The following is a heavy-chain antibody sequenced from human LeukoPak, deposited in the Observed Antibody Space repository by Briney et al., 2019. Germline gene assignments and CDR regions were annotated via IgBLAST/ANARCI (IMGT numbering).Heavy chain of an antibody. CDR2: IFYSGTT. V-gene: IGHV4-39*01. J-gene: IGHJ3*01. Sequence: PSETLSLTCTVSGGSITTSNYWWGWIRQPPGKGLEWIGSIFYSGTTYYNPSLKSRVTISVDTSKNHFSLKLSSVTAADTAVYYCARQRGVGAWAFDVWGQGTMVTVSS. CDR3: ARQRGVGAWAFDV. CDR1: GGSITTSNYW. D-gene: IGHD3-10*01.